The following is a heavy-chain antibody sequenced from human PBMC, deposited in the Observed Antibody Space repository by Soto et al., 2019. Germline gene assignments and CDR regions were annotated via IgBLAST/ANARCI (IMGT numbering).Heavy chain of an antibody. D-gene: IGHD3-22*01. V-gene: IGHV3-15*01. Sequence: EVQLVESGGGLVKPGGSLRLSCAASGFTFSNAWMSWVRQAPGKGLEWVGRIKSKTDGGTTDYAAPVKGRFTISRDDSKHTLYLQMNSLKTEDTAVYYCTRNNYYDSSGYYAGGDYWGQGTLVTVSS. CDR1: GFTFSNAW. CDR2: IKSKTDGGTT. CDR3: TRNNYYDSSGYYAGGDY. J-gene: IGHJ4*02.